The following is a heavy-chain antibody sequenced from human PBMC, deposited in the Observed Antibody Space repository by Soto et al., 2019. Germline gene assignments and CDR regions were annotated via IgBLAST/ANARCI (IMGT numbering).Heavy chain of an antibody. CDR1: GFIFDDFA. D-gene: IGHD3-3*01. V-gene: IGHV3-9*01. CDR2: ISWNSDSI. J-gene: IGHJ4*02. CDR3: TKVVGLYDFWSGPLHFDL. Sequence: EAQLVESGGGLVQPGRSLRLSCAGSGFIFDDFAIHWVRQAPGKGLEWVSGISWNSDSIGYADAVKGRFTISRDNAKNSLKLQMNSLRVEDTALYYCTKVVGLYDFWSGPLHFDLWGQGTLVTVSS.